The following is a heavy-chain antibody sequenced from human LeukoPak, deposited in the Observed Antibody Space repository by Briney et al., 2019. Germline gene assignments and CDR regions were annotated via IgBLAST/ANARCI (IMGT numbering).Heavy chain of an antibody. V-gene: IGHV1-2*02. CDR3: ARAYSERYGLGYYYMDV. D-gene: IGHD1-26*01. CDR1: GYTFTGYY. J-gene: IGHJ6*03. CDR2: INPNSGGT. Sequence: ASVKVSCKASGYTFTGYYMHWVRQAPGQGLEWMGWINPNSGGTNYAQKFQGRVTMTRNTSIRTAYMELSSLRSEDTAVYYCARAYSERYGLGYYYMDVWGKGTTVTISS.